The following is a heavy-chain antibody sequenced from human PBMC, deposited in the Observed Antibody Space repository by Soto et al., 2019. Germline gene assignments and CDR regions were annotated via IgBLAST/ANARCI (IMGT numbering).Heavy chain of an antibody. CDR3: AREPSNSNYFDY. Sequence: ASVKVSCKTSGYTFTSYGISWVRQAPGQGLEWMGWITTDKGKTTYAQKFQGRVTMTTDTSTSTGYMELRSLRSDDTAVYYCAREPSNSNYFDYWGRGTLVTVSS. CDR1: GYTFTSYG. J-gene: IGHJ4*02. V-gene: IGHV1-18*01. CDR2: ITTDKGKT. D-gene: IGHD5-18*01.